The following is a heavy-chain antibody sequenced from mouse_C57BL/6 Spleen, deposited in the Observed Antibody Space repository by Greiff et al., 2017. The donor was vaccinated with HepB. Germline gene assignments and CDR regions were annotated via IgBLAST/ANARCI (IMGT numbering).Heavy chain of an antibody. V-gene: IGHV3-6*01. CDR1: GYSITSCYY. CDR2: ISYDGSN. J-gene: IGHJ3*01. CDR3: AREGTTVVEGFAY. D-gene: IGHD1-1*01. Sequence: EVKVEESGPGLVKPSQSLSLTCSVTGYSITSCYYWNWIRQFPGNKLEWMGDISYDGSNNYNPSLKNRISITRDTSKNQFFLKLNSVTTEDTATYYCAREGTTVVEGFAYWGQGTLVTVSA.